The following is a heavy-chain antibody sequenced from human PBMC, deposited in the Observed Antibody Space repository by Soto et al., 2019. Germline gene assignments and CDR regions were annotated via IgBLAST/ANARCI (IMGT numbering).Heavy chain of an antibody. V-gene: IGHV4-59*01. CDR2: IYYSGST. CDR1: GGSISSYY. D-gene: IGHD4-4*01. Sequence: SETLSLTCTVSGGSISSYYWSWIRQPPGKGLEWIGYIYYSGSTNYNPSLKSRVTISEDTSKNQFSLKLSSVTAADTAVYYCARRDGYNNNFDYWGQGTLVTVSS. J-gene: IGHJ4*02. CDR3: ARRDGYNNNFDY.